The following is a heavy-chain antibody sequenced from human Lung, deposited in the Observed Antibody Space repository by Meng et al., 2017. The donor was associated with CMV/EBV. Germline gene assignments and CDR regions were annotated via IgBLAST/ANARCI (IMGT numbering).Heavy chain of an antibody. V-gene: IGHV1-2*02. D-gene: IGHD2/OR15-2a*01. CDR1: GYTFTGYF. CDR3: ARGGLSTALPEAPSSSSIDN. CDR2: INPNSGGT. J-gene: IGHJ4*02. Sequence: ASXXVSCKASGYTFTGYFMHWVRQAPGQGLEWMGWINPNSGGTNYAQKFQGRVIMTWDTSISSAYMQLSRLTSNDTAVFYCARGGLSTALPEAPSSSSIDNWGQGTXVTGYS.